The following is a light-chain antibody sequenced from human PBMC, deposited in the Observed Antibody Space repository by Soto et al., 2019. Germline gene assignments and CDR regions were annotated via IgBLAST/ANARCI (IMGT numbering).Light chain of an antibody. V-gene: IGKV3-20*01. CDR3: QQYTGPPTT. CDR2: GAS. J-gene: IGKJ5*01. Sequence: EVVLTQSPGTLSLSPGERATLSCGASQRVTSTYLAWYQQKPGQAPRLLIYGASNRATGIPDRFSGSGSGTDFTLTITRLEPEDSAVYFCQQYTGPPTTFGQGTRLEI. CDR1: QRVTSTY.